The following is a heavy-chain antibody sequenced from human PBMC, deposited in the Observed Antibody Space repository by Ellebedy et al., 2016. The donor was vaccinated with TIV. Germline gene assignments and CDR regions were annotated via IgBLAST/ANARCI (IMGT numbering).Heavy chain of an antibody. J-gene: IGHJ6*02. D-gene: IGHD3-10*01. CDR2: INPKSGGT. CDR3: ARLGFGELRPDGSHDTDV. Sequence: ASVKVSCKASGYTFTGYYIHWVRQAPGQGLEWMGWINPKSGGTNYAQNLQDRVTMTTDTSTTTVYMELRNLRSDDTAVYYCARLGFGELRPDGSHDTDVWGQGTTVIVS. CDR1: GYTFTGYY. V-gene: IGHV1-2*02.